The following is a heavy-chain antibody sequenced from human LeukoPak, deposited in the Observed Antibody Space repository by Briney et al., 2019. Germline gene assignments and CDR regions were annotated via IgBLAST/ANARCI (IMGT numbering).Heavy chain of an antibody. J-gene: IGHJ4*02. CDR2: IYSDNT. Sequence: GGSLRLSCTVSGFTVSSNFMSWVRQAPGKGLEWVSFIYSDNTHYSDSVKGRFTISRDNSKNTLYLQMNSLRAEDTAVYYCARGPSGYHNTGGQGTLVTVSS. CDR3: ARGPSGYHNT. D-gene: IGHD5-12*01. CDR1: GFTVSSNF. V-gene: IGHV3-53*01.